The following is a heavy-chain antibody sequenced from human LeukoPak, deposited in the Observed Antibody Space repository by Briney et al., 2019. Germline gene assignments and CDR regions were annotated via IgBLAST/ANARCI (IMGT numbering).Heavy chain of an antibody. D-gene: IGHD2/OR15-2a*01. V-gene: IGHV1-69-2*01. CDR2: VDPEDGDT. J-gene: IGHJ4*02. CDR3: ATDLIVETGNI. CDR1: GYTFADHY. Sequence: ASVKVSCKASGYTFADHYIHWVQQVPGKGPQWMGRVDPEDGDTRYAEQFQGRVTITADTSINTVYVDLSSLRSDDTAVYYCATDLIVETGNIWGQGTLVIVSS.